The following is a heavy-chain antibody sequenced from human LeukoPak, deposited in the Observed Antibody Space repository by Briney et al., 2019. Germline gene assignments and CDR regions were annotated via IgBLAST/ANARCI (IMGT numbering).Heavy chain of an antibody. CDR1: GFTVSSSH. V-gene: IGHV3-53*01. CDR3: AREEEAVKAFGP. D-gene: IGHD6-25*01. CDR2: IYAGGST. J-gene: IGHJ5*02. Sequence: GGSLRLSCAASGFTVSSSHMNWVRQAPEKGLEWVSIIYAGGSTYYAGSVEGRFTISRDNSRNTLYLQMSSLRAEDTAVYYCAREEEAVKAFGPWGQGTLVTVSS.